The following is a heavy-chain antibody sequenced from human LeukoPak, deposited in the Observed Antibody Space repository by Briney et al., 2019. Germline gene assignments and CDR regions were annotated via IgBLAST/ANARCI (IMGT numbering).Heavy chain of an antibody. J-gene: IGHJ3*02. D-gene: IGHD1-26*01. CDR1: GDSIRSSSYY. V-gene: IGHV4-39*07. CDR3: ARVSRSGSYFGAFEI. CDR2: IYYSGST. Sequence: SETLSLTCTVSGDSIRSSSYYWGWTRQPPGKGLEWIGNIYYSGSTYYNPSLTSRVTISVDTSKNQFSLKLSSVTAADTAVYYCARVSRSGSYFGAFEIWGQGTMVAVSS.